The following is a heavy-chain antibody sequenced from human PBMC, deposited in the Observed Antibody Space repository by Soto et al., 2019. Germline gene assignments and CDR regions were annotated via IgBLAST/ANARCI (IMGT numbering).Heavy chain of an antibody. CDR2: IIPILGIV. V-gene: IGHV1-69*08. D-gene: IGHD1-26*01. Sequence: QVQLVQSGAEVKKPGSSVKVSCKASGGTFSSYTISWVRQAPGQGLEWMGRIIPILGIVNYAQKFQGRVTITADKSTSTAYMELSSLRSEDTAVYYCARDYSGSYYGFDYWGQGTLVTVSS. CDR3: ARDYSGSYYGFDY. CDR1: GGTFSSYT. J-gene: IGHJ4*02.